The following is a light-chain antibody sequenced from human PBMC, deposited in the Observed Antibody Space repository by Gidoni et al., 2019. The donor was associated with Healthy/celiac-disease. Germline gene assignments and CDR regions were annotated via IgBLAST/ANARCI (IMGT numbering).Light chain of an antibody. V-gene: IGKV3-20*01. J-gene: IGKJ2*01. CDR1: QSVSSSY. Sequence: EIVLTQSPGTLSLSPGERATLSCRASQSVSSSYLAWYQQKPGQAPRLLIYGASSRATGIPDRFSGSGSGTDFTLTISRLEPEDFAVYYCQQYGSSQGGVTFGQGTKLEIK. CDR3: QQYGSSQGGVT. CDR2: GAS.